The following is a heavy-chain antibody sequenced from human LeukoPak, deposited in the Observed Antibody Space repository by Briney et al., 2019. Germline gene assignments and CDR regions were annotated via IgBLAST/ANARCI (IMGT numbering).Heavy chain of an antibody. CDR2: IYYSGST. V-gene: IGHV4-59*01. Sequence: PSESLSLTCTVSGGSISSYYWSWIRRPPGKGLEWIGYIYYSGSTNYNPSLKSRVTISVDTSKNQFSLKLSSVTAADTAVYYCASGNYGSGSYAFDYWGQGTLVTVSS. CDR3: ASGNYGSGSYAFDY. J-gene: IGHJ4*02. CDR1: GGSISSYY. D-gene: IGHD3-10*01.